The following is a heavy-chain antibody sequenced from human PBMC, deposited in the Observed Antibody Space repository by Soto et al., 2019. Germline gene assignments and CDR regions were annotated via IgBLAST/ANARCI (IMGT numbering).Heavy chain of an antibody. CDR2: IKEDGSEK. V-gene: IGHV3-7*05. CDR1: GFTLSTAW. CDR3: VRSYDY. Sequence: EVQLVESGGGLVQPGGSLRLSCAASGFTLSTAWMTWVRQAPGKGLEWVANIKEDGSEKYYVDSVKGRFTISRDNAKTSLDLQMNSLKAEDTAVYYCVRSYDYWGQGTLVIVSS. J-gene: IGHJ4*02.